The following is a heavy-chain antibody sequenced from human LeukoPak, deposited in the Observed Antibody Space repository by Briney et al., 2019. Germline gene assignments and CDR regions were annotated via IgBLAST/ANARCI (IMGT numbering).Heavy chain of an antibody. CDR3: ARDGELPLFRPIDY. CDR1: GYTFTSYG. J-gene: IGHJ4*02. D-gene: IGHD1-7*01. V-gene: IGHV1-18*01. Sequence: ASVTVSCKASGYTFTSYGISWVRQAPGQGLEWMGWISAYNGNTNYAQKLQGRVTMTTDTSTGTAYMELRSLRSDDTAVYYCARDGELPLFRPIDYWGQGTLVTVSS. CDR2: ISAYNGNT.